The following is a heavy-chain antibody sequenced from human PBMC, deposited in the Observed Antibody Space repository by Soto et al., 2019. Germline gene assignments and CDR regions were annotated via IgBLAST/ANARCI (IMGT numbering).Heavy chain of an antibody. Sequence: GSLRLSCAASGFTFSDHYMDWVRQAPGKGLEWVGRTRNKANSYTTEYAASVKGRFTISRDDSKNSLYLQMNSLKTEDTAVYYCARGSGRSYPPMDIWGQGTMVTVSS. CDR2: TRNKANSYTT. CDR1: GFTFSDHY. V-gene: IGHV3-72*01. D-gene: IGHD1-26*01. J-gene: IGHJ3*02. CDR3: ARGSGRSYPPMDI.